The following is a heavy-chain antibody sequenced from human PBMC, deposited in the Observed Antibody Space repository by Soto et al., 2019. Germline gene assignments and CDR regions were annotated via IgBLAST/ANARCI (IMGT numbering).Heavy chain of an antibody. CDR1: SGSISSSDSY. Sequence: QVQLQESGPGLVKPSQTLSLTCSVSSGSISSSDSYWGLVRQPPGKGLEWIGYINLSGRTYYKPSLKSRVSISIDTSKNQFSLRLTSATAADTAVYFCARFSPLGKDSGVDVWGQGTTVTVSS. CDR3: ARFSPLGKDSGVDV. J-gene: IGHJ6*02. CDR2: INLSGRT. D-gene: IGHD3-3*02. V-gene: IGHV4-30-4*08.